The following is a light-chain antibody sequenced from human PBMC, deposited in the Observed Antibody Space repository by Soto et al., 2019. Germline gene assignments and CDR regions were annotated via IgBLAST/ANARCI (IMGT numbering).Light chain of an antibody. J-gene: IGKJ4*01. CDR3: MQSIQLPLT. CDR2: AAS. Sequence: DIQMTQSPSSLSASVGDRVTITCRASQSISSYLNWYQQKPGKAPKLLIYAASSLQSGVPSRFSGSGSGTDFTLKISRVEAEDVGVYYCMQSIQLPLTFGGGTKVEIK. V-gene: IGKV1-39*01. CDR1: QSISSY.